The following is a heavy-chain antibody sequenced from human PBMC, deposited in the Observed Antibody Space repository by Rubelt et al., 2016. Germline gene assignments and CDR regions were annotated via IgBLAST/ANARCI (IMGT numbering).Heavy chain of an antibody. Sequence: QVQLQESGPGLVKPSETLSLTCTVSGGSISGYYWSWIRQSPEKGLEWIGYIYYSGSTNYNPSLKSRVTISLDTSKNQFSLRLSSVTAADTAAYYCARQVRVLYYSDYWGQGTLVTVSS. J-gene: IGHJ4*02. CDR2: IYYSGST. V-gene: IGHV4-59*08. CDR1: GGSISGYY. CDR3: ARQVRVLYYSDY.